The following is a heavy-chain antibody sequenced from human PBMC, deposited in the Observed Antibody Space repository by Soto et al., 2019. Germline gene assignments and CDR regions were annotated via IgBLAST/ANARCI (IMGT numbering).Heavy chain of an antibody. Sequence: QVQLQESGPGLVKPSGTLSLSCGVSGGSVLSTNWWTWVRQPPGKGLEWIGEIYHSGSTNYNPSLKGRVTISLDKSKSQFSLHLSPMTAADTAVYYCAGLYSTRYNSDGLDVWGQGTPVTVS. V-gene: IGHV4-4*02. CDR2: IYHSGST. CDR3: AGLYSTRYNSDGLDV. D-gene: IGHD6-13*01. CDR1: GGSVLSTNW. J-gene: IGHJ6*02.